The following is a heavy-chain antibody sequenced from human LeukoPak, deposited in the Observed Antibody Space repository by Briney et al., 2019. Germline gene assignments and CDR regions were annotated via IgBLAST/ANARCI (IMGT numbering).Heavy chain of an antibody. D-gene: IGHD3-22*01. V-gene: IGHV3-66*01. Sequence: PGGSLRLSCAASGFTVSSNYMSWVRQAPGKGLEWVSVIYSGGSTYYADSVKGRFTISRDNSKNTLYLQMNSLRAEDTAVYYCAKDPTHYRVWDYYETIGLSYWGQGTLVTVSS. CDR2: IYSGGST. J-gene: IGHJ4*02. CDR1: GFTVSSNY. CDR3: AKDPTHYRVWDYYETIGLSY.